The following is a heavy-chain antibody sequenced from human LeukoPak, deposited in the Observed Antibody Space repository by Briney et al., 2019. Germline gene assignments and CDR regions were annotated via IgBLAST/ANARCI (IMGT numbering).Heavy chain of an antibody. CDR3: ASETFSNWFYFDQ. J-gene: IGHJ4*02. CDR2: IRYDGSDK. V-gene: IGHV3-30*02. Sequence: PGGSLRLSCEASGFTFSSFGMHWVRQAPGKGLEWVACIRYDGSDKYYGVSVKGRFTISRDNSNNTLFLEMNSLRAEDTSTYYCASETFSNWFYFDQWGQGTLVTVSS. CDR1: GFTFSSFG. D-gene: IGHD6-13*01.